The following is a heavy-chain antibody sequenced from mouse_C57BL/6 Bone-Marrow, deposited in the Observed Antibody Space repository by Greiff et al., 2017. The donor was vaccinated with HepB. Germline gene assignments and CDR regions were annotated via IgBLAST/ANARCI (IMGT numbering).Heavy chain of an antibody. Sequence: EVMLVESGGGLVKPGGSLKLSCAASGFTFSDYGMHWVRQAPEKGLEWVAYISSGSSTIYYADTVKGRFTISRDNAKNTLFLQMTSLRSEDTAMYYCARGEGIYAMDYWGQGTSVTVSS. CDR2: ISSGSSTI. D-gene: IGHD3-3*01. V-gene: IGHV5-17*01. J-gene: IGHJ4*01. CDR1: GFTFSDYG. CDR3: ARGEGIYAMDY.